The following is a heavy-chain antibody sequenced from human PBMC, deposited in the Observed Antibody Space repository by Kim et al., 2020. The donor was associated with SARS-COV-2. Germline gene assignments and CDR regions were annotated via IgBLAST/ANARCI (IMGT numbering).Heavy chain of an antibody. CDR2: IYYSGST. Sequence: SETLSLTCTVSGGSISSSSYYWGWIRQPPGKGLEWIGSIYYSGSTYYNPSLKSRVTISVDTSKNQFSLKLSSVTAADTAVYYCARRLDTAMVNSGWFDPWGQGTLVTVSS. CDR1: GGSISSSSYY. V-gene: IGHV4-39*01. D-gene: IGHD5-18*01. CDR3: ARRLDTAMVNSGWFDP. J-gene: IGHJ5*02.